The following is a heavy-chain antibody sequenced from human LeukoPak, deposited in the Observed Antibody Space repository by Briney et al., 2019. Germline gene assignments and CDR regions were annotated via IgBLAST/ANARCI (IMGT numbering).Heavy chain of an antibody. CDR1: GGSISSYY. CDR2: TYYSGST. CDR3: ARDRYDAFDI. J-gene: IGHJ3*02. V-gene: IGHV4-59*01. D-gene: IGHD1-1*01. Sequence: SETLSLTCTVSGGSISSYYWSWIRQPPGKGLEWIGYTYYSGSTNYNPSLKSRVTISVDTSKNQFSLKLSSVTAADTAVYYCARDRYDAFDIWGQGTMVTVSS.